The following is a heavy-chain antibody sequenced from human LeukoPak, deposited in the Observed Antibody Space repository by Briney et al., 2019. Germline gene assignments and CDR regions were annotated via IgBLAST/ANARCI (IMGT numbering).Heavy chain of an antibody. J-gene: IGHJ4*02. D-gene: IGHD1-14*01. Sequence: ASVKVSCKASGDSFTTYAMNWVRQAPGQGLEWMGWINTNTGDPTYARGFTGRFVFSLDTSVSTAYLQIDSLEAEDTAVYYCARDRTRENLDYWGQGTLVTVPS. CDR2: INTNTGDP. V-gene: IGHV7-4-1*01. CDR1: GDSFTTYA. CDR3: ARDRTRENLDY.